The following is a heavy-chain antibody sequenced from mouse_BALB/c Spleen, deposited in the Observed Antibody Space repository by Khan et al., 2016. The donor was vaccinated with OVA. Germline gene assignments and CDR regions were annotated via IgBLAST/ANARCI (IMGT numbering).Heavy chain of an antibody. V-gene: IGHV9-3-1*01. CDR3: ARPPYFSYAMDN. Sequence: QIQLVQSGPELKKPGETVKISCKASGHTFTNFGMNWVKQAPGKGLKWMGWINTYTGEPTYADDFNGRFVFSLEASASTAYLQINNLTNEDTATXFCARPPYFSYAMDNWGQGTSVTVSS. D-gene: IGHD2-10*01. J-gene: IGHJ4*01. CDR1: GHTFTNFG. CDR2: INTYTGEP.